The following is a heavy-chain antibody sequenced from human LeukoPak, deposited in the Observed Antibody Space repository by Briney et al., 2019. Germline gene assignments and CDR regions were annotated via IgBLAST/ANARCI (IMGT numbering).Heavy chain of an antibody. CDR1: GFTFSSYS. V-gene: IGHV3-21*01. D-gene: IGHD3-10*01. CDR3: ARGQSNMVRGVIIPW. J-gene: IGHJ4*02. Sequence: NPGGSLRLSCAASGFTFSSYSMNWVRQAPGKGLEWVSSISSSSSYIYYADSVKGRFTISRDNAKNSLYLQMNSLRAEDTAVYYCARGQSNMVRGVIIPWWGQGTLVTVSS. CDR2: ISSSSSYI.